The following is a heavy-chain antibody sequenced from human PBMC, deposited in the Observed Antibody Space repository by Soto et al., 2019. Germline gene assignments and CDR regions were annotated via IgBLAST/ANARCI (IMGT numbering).Heavy chain of an antibody. Sequence: QITLKESGPTPVKPTQTLTLTCTFSGFSLSSNGMGVGWIRQPPGKPLERLALIYWDADKRYSPSLKNRITIIKDTTKIQVVLIMTNIDPVDTATYYCAHRGDWDHEGLFDFWGQGILVTVSS. CDR3: AHRGDWDHEGLFDF. CDR1: GFSLSSNGMG. D-gene: IGHD3-9*01. CDR2: IYWDADK. V-gene: IGHV2-5*02. J-gene: IGHJ4*02.